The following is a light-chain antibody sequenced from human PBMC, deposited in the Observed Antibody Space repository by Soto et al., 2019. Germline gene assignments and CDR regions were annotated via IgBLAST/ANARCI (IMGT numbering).Light chain of an antibody. Sequence: QSALTQPASVSGSPGXSITISCTGTSSDVGSYNLVSWYQQHPGKARXLMVSXVTKRPSXXXXXFXXXXXXXTXXXXXXGXQAEDESDYYCCSYAGSNTWVFGGGTKLTVL. CDR1: SSDVGSYNL. CDR3: CSYAGSNTWV. V-gene: IGLV2-23*02. J-gene: IGLJ3*02. CDR2: XVT.